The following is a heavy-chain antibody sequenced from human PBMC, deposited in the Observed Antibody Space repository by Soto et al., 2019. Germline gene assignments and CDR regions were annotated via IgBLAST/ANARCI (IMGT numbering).Heavy chain of an antibody. CDR2: ISWDGGSI. V-gene: IGHV3-43*01. Sequence: GGSLRLSCEASGFKFDDYMMHWVRQAPGKGLEWISLISWDGGSIDYTDSIKGRFTVSRDNSKNSLYLHMNSLKTEDTAIYYCAKEGNGGSSLDHWGQGTLVTVSS. CDR3: AKEGNGGSSLDH. D-gene: IGHD2-15*01. J-gene: IGHJ4*02. CDR1: GFKFDDYM.